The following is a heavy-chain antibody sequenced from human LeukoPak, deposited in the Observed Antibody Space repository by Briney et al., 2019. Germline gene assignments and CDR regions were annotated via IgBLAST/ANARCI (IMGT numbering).Heavy chain of an antibody. CDR1: GGSISSSSYY. CDR3: ARLYCSGGSCYSGLGAMDV. V-gene: IGHV4-39*01. CDR2: ICYSGST. D-gene: IGHD2-15*01. Sequence: PSGTLSLTCIVSGGSISSSSYYWGWIRQPPGKGLEWIGSICYSGSTYYSPSLKSRVTISVDTSKNQFSLKLSSVTAADTAVYYCARLYCSGGSCYSGLGAMDVWGQGTTVTVSS. J-gene: IGHJ6*02.